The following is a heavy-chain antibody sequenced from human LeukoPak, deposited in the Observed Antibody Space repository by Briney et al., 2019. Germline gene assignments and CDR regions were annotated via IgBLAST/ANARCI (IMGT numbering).Heavy chain of an antibody. V-gene: IGHV4-59*02. CDR3: ARVPRSYYYYYYMDV. J-gene: IGHJ6*03. CDR1: GGSVSGYH. Sequence: SETLSLTCNVSGGSVSGYHWSWIRQPPGKGLEWLGYIYYSGSSNYNPSLKSRVTMSADTSKNQFSLKLSSVTAADTAVYYCARVPRSYYYYYYMDVWGKGTTVTVSS. CDR2: IYYSGSS.